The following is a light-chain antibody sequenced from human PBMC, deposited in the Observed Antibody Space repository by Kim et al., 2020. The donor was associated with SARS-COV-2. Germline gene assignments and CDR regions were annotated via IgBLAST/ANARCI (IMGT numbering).Light chain of an antibody. CDR2: DAS. CDR3: QQSYSTPLHS. V-gene: IGKV1-39*01. J-gene: IGKJ2*03. Sequence: ATGGDRVTSACRASQNIGTYLNGYQQKPGKAPQLLIYDASSLRSGVPSRFSGSGSGTDFTLTISSLQPDDFATYYCQQSYSTPLHSFGQGTKLEI. CDR1: QNIGTY.